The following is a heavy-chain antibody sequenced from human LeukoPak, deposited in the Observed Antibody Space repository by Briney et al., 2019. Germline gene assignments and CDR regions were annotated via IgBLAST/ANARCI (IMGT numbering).Heavy chain of an antibody. J-gene: IGHJ4*02. Sequence: ASVKVSCKASGYTFTSYYMHWVRQGPGQGLEWMGIINPSGGSTSYAQKFQGRVTMTRDTSTSTVYMELSSLRSEDTAVYYCARDERDGSKQPPRLVYWGQGTLVTVSS. CDR1: GYTFTSYY. D-gene: IGHD5-24*01. V-gene: IGHV1-46*01. CDR2: INPSGGST. CDR3: ARDERDGSKQPPRLVY.